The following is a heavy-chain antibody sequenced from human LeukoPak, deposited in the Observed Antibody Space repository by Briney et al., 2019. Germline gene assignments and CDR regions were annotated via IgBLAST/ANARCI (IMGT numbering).Heavy chain of an antibody. CDR3: ARRITVSYWFDP. Sequence: SETLSLTCAVYGGSFSEYYWSWIRQPPGKGLEWIGEINHSGSTNYNPSLKSRVTISLDTSKNQFSLKLSSVTAADTAVYYCARRITVSYWFDPWDQGTLVTVSS. CDR2: INHSGST. V-gene: IGHV4-34*01. D-gene: IGHD4-17*01. J-gene: IGHJ5*02. CDR1: GGSFSEYY.